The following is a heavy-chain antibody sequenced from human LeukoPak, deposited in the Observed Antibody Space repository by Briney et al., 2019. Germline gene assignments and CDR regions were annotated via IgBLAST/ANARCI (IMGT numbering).Heavy chain of an antibody. Sequence: SGTLSLTCAVSGGSISSSNWWSWVRQPPGKGLEWIGEIYHSGSTNYNPSLKSRVTISVDKSKNQFSLKLSSVTAADTAVYYCAREGSSSTSCYTGCAFDIWGQGTMVTVSS. J-gene: IGHJ3*02. D-gene: IGHD2-2*02. CDR3: AREGSSSTSCYTGCAFDI. CDR1: GGSISSSNW. CDR2: IYHSGST. V-gene: IGHV4-4*02.